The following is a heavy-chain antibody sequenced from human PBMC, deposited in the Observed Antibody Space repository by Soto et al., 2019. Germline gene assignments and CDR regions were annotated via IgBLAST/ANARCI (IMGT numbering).Heavy chain of an antibody. J-gene: IGHJ5*02. CDR1: GFTFSSYA. V-gene: IGHV3-23*01. D-gene: IGHD6-19*01. CDR2: ISGSGGST. CDR3: AKDGRIAVAGRFDP. Sequence: GGSLRLSCAASGFTFSSYAMSWVRQAPGKGLEWVSAISGSGGSTYYADYVKGRFTISRDNSKNTLYLQMNSLRAEDTAVYYCAKDGRIAVAGRFDPWGQGTLVTVSS.